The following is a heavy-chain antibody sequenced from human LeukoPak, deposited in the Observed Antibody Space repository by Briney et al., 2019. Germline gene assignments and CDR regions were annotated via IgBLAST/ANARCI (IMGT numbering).Heavy chain of an antibody. J-gene: IGHJ2*01. CDR2: IYTSGST. CDR1: GGSISNGDYY. Sequence: SQTLSLTCTVSGGSISNGDYYWSWIRQPAGKGLEWIGRIYTSGSTNYNPSLKSRVTMSVDTSKNQFSLKLSSVTAADTAVYYCARLAVAGPNWYFDLWGRGTLVTVSS. CDR3: ARLAVAGPNWYFDL. V-gene: IGHV4-61*02. D-gene: IGHD6-19*01.